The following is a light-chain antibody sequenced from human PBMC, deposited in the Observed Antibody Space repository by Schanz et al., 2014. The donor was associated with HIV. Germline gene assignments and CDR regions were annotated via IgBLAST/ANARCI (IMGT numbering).Light chain of an antibody. CDR1: SSDVGGYKY. V-gene: IGLV2-14*03. CDR2: DVT. CDR3: SSYTTSSTLV. J-gene: IGLJ2*01. Sequence: QSALTQPASVSGSPGQSITISCTGTSSDVGGYKYVSWYQQHPGQAPKLLIYDVTYRPSGISNRFSGSKSAYTASLTISGLQPEDEADYYCSSYTTSSTLVFGGGTKLTVL.